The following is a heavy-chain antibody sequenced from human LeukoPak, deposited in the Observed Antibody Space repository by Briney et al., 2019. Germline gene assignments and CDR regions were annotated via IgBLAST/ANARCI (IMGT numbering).Heavy chain of an antibody. Sequence: PGGSLRLSCAASGFTFGSYWVNWVPQAPGKGLEWVANIKQYGNERYYVDSAKGRFTISRDNAKNSLFLQMNSLRAEDTAVYYCVRGGSRLIGAFDIWGQGTMVTVSS. CDR3: VRGGSRLIGAFDI. CDR2: IKQYGNER. J-gene: IGHJ3*02. D-gene: IGHD1-26*01. V-gene: IGHV3-7*01. CDR1: GFTFGSYW.